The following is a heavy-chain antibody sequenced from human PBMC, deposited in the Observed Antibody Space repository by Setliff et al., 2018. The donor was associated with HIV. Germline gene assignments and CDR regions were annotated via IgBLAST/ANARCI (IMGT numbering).Heavy chain of an antibody. CDR3: ARTQYRTTWPGNY. V-gene: IGHV1-18*04. CDR2: ISVYTEYT. CDR1: GFTFNNFG. D-gene: IGHD1-7*01. Sequence: ASVKVSCKTSGFTFNNFGITWVRQAPGQGLEWMAWISVYTEYTYYAPKFLGRVTMSTDTSTSTVDMELRGLGADDTAVYYCARTQYRTTWPGNYWGQGTLVTVSS. J-gene: IGHJ4*02.